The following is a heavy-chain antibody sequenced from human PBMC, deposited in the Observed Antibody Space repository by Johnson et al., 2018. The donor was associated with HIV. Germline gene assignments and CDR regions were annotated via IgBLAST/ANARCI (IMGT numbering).Heavy chain of an antibody. D-gene: IGHD2-21*02. V-gene: IGHV3-13*01. CDR3: ARGLAYCGGDCSPDAFDI. J-gene: IGHJ3*02. Sequence: VQLVESGGGVVQPGGSLRVSCAASGFNFSSYDMHWVRQATGKGLEWVSAIGTAGDTYYPGSVKGRFTISRENAKNSLYLQMNSLRAGDTAVYYCARGLAYCGGDCSPDAFDIWGQGTMVTVSS. CDR2: IGTAGDT. CDR1: GFNFSSYD.